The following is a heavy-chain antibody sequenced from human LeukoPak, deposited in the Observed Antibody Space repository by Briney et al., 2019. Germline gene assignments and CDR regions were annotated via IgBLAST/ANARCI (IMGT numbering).Heavy chain of an antibody. V-gene: IGHV3-23*01. J-gene: IGHJ3*02. CDR2: LSGSGGST. CDR1: AFTFSYYA. D-gene: IGHD5-18*01. CDR3: AKDSGYTYVHAFDI. Sequence: GGSLRLSCAASAFTFSYYAMSWVRQSPGKGLEWVSGLSGSGGSTYYADSVKGRFTISRDNSKNTLYLQMSSLRAEDTAVYYCAKDSGYTYVHAFDIWGQGTMDTVSS.